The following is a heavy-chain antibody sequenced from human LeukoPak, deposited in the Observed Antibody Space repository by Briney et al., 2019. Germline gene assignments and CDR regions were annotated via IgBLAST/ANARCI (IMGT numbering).Heavy chain of an antibody. CDR3: ASPYSGSYYGAFDI. J-gene: IGHJ3*02. Sequence: GSSVKVSCKASGGTFSSYAISWVRQAPGQGLEWMGRIIPILGIANYAQKFQGRVTITADKSTSTAYMELSSLRSEDTAVYYCASPYSGSYYGAFDIWGQGTMVTVSS. D-gene: IGHD1-26*01. CDR1: GGTFSSYA. CDR2: IIPILGIA. V-gene: IGHV1-69*04.